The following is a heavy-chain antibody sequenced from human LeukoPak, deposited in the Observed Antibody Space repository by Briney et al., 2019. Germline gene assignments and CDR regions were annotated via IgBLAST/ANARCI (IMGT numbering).Heavy chain of an antibody. CDR2: IRNFGET. CDR1: GFTFRNYA. D-gene: IGHD4-17*01. V-gene: IGHV3-23*01. J-gene: IGHJ4*02. Sequence: PGGSLRLSCAASGFTFRNYAMAWVRQAPGKGLEWVSSIRNFGETHYADSVRGRFIISRDNSQNTLYLQMSSLRAEDSALYYCANIPPFDYGDYAIRLDWGQGTLVTVSS. CDR3: ANIPPFDYGDYAIRLD.